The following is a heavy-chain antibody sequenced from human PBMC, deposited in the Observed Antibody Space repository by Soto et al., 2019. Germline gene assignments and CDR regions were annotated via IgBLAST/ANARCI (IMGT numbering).Heavy chain of an antibody. CDR1: GGSFSGYQ. D-gene: IGHD3-10*01. Sequence: QVQLQQWGAGLLKPSETLSLTCAVYGGSFSGYQWSWIRQTPGKGLEWIGEINDSGNINYNPSLKCRVTIFLDTPKKQISLKLSSVTAADTAVYYCARGLILWFGELSRRGGYYYDMDVWGKGTTVIVSS. CDR2: INDSGNI. J-gene: IGHJ6*03. V-gene: IGHV4-34*01. CDR3: ARGLILWFGELSRRGGYYYDMDV.